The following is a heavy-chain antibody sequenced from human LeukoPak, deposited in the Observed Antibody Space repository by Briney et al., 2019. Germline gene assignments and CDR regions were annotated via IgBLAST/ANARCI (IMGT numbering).Heavy chain of an antibody. CDR1: GFSFSDNG. CDR3: AKDRYGRELPCDH. V-gene: IGHV3-30*18. D-gene: IGHD1-26*01. J-gene: IGHJ4*02. CDR2: ISYDGSKK. Sequence: GGSLRLSCAASGFSFSDNGMHWVRQAPGKGLEWVAVISYDGSKKYYADSLKGRFTISRDNSKNTLYLQVNSLRTEDTAVYYCAKDRYGRELPCDHWGQGTLVTVSS.